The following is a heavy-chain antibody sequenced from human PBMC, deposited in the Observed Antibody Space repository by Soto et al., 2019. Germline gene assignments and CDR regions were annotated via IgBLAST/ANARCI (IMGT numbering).Heavy chain of an antibody. D-gene: IGHD6-6*01. Sequence: VKVTCKDSGGNFSSYASSWVRQAPGQGLEWMGGIIPIFGTANYAQKFQGRVTITADKSTSTAYMELSSLRSEDTAVYYCARDSRQLERGYFDYWGQGTLVTVSS. J-gene: IGHJ4*02. CDR3: ARDSRQLERGYFDY. V-gene: IGHV1-69*13. CDR2: IIPIFGTA. CDR1: GGNFSSYA.